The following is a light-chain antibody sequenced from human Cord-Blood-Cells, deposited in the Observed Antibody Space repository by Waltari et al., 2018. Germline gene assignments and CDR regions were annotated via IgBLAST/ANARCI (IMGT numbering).Light chain of an antibody. Sequence: QSALTQPASVSGSPGQSITISCTGTSSDVGGYNYVSWYQQHPGKAPKLMIYDVSNRPPVVSNRFSGSKAGNTASLTISGLQAEDEADYYCSSYTSSSTVVFGGGTKLTVL. CDR1: SSDVGGYNY. V-gene: IGLV2-14*01. J-gene: IGLJ2*01. CDR2: DVS. CDR3: SSYTSSSTVV.